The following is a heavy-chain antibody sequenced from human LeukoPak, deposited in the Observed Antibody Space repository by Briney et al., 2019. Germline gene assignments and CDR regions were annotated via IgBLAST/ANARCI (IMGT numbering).Heavy chain of an antibody. CDR3: ARDPLRRGTSYLDN. CDR1: GFNFRSFG. CDR2: VSFERNDK. Sequence: GGSLRLSCAASGFNFRSFGFHWVRQAPGKGLEWLAIVSFERNDKYYADSVKGRFTISGDESKNTLYLQMNSLRSEDTAVYYCARDPLRRGTSYLDNWGQRTLVTVAS. J-gene: IGHJ4*02. V-gene: IGHV3-30*03. D-gene: IGHD1-26*01.